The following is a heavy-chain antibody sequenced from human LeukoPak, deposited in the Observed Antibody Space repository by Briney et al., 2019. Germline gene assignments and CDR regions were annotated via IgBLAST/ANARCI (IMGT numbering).Heavy chain of an antibody. CDR2: ISAYNGNT. CDR1: GYTFTSYG. Sequence: ASVKVSCKASGYTFTSYGISWVRQAPGQGLEWMGWISAYNGNTNYAQKLQGRVTMTTDTSTSTAYMELRSLRSDDTAVYYCARGPTSGTVTKPRFDYWGQGTLVTVSS. D-gene: IGHD4-11*01. CDR3: ARGPTSGTVTKPRFDY. V-gene: IGHV1-18*01. J-gene: IGHJ4*02.